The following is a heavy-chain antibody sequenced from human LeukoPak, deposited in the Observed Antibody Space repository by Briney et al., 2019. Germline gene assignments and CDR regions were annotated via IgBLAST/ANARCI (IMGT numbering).Heavy chain of an antibody. CDR3: ARKGSEYYYYGMDV. Sequence: VASVTVSCKASGYTFTSYDINWVRQAPGQGLEWMGWMNPNSGNTGYAQKFQGRVTMTRNTSISTAYMELSSLRSEDTAVYYCARKGSEYYYYGMDVWGQGTTVTVSS. D-gene: IGHD2-15*01. V-gene: IGHV1-8*01. CDR1: GYTFTSYD. J-gene: IGHJ6*02. CDR2: MNPNSGNT.